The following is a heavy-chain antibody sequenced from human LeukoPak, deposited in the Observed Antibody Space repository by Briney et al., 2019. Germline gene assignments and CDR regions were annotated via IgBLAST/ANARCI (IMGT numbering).Heavy chain of an antibody. Sequence: GGSLRLSCAASGFTFRSYAMSWVRQAPGKGLEWVSAIGTSGSTTYYADSVKGRFTISRDNFKNTLSLQMSSLRAEDTALYYCAKVSSYATDYWGQGTLGTVSS. CDR3: AKVSSYATDY. J-gene: IGHJ4*02. CDR2: IGTSGSTT. V-gene: IGHV3-23*01. D-gene: IGHD2/OR15-2a*01. CDR1: GFTFRSYA.